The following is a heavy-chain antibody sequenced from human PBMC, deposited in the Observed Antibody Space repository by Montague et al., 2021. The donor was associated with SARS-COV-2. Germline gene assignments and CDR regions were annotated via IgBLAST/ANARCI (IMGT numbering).Heavy chain of an antibody. V-gene: IGHV4-34*04. Sequence: SETLSLTCTVYGGSFSGYYWNWIRQSPGRGLEWIGEINHRGTTNNNPSLKSRATISVDASKDQFSLKLSSVTAADTAVYYCARGTERVFTYDYDSSGYASDYWGQGTLVTVSS. CDR2: INHRGTT. CDR1: GGSFSGYY. J-gene: IGHJ4*02. CDR3: ARGTERVFTYDYDSSGYASDY. D-gene: IGHD3-22*01.